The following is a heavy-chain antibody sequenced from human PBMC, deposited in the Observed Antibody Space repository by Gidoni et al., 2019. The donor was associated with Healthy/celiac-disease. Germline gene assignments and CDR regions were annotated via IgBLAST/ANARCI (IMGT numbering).Heavy chain of an antibody. D-gene: IGHD6-13*01. CDR1: GFTFSRYG. CDR3: AKNSDSSGYIHHFDY. V-gene: IGHV3-33*06. J-gene: IGHJ4*02. Sequence: QVQLVESGGGVVQPGRSLRLSCAASGFTFSRYGMHWVRQAPGKGLEWVTVIWYDRSNKYYADSVKGRFTISRDNSKNTLYLQMNSLRAEDTAVYYCAKNSDSSGYIHHFDYWGQGTLVTVSS. CDR2: IWYDRSNK.